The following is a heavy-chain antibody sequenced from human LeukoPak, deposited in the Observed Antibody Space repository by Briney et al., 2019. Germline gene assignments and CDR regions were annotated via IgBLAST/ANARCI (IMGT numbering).Heavy chain of an antibody. CDR2: IYYSGST. V-gene: IGHV4-59*01. Sequence: SETLSPTCTVSGGSISSYYWSWIRQPPGKGLEWIGYIYYSGSTNYNPSLKSRVTISVDTSKNQFSLKLSSVTAADTAVYYCARDQGDYGGNSIFDYWGQGTLVTVSS. J-gene: IGHJ4*02. CDR3: ARDQGDYGGNSIFDY. D-gene: IGHD4-23*01. CDR1: GGSISSYY.